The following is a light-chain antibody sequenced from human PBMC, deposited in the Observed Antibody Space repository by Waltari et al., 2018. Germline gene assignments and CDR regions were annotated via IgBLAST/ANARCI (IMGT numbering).Light chain of an antibody. CDR3: QQYYSLPYT. V-gene: IGKV1-39*01. CDR2: YTK. Sequence: DIQMTQSPSSLSASVGDRVTITCRASQGISSYLNWYQHKPGKAPRLLINYTKRLESGVPSRFSGSGSETEFTLIISSPQPEDFATYFCQQYYSLPYTFGQGTKVEIK. J-gene: IGKJ2*01. CDR1: QGISSY.